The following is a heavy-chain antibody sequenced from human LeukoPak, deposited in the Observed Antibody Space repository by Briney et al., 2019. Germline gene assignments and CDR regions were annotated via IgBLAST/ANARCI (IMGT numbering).Heavy chain of an antibody. J-gene: IGHJ4*02. D-gene: IGHD6-19*01. CDR1: GFTFSSYG. V-gene: IGHV3-30*18. Sequence: PGRSLRLSCAASGFTFSSYGMHWVRQAPGKGLEWVAVISYDGSNKYYGDSVKGRFTISRDNSKNTVYLQMNSLRAEDTAVYYCAKDRYSSGWYSDFDYWGQGTLVTVSS. CDR2: ISYDGSNK. CDR3: AKDRYSSGWYSDFDY.